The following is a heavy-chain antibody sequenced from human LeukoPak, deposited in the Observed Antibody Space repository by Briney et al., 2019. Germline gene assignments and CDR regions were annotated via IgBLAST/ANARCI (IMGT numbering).Heavy chain of an antibody. CDR1: GFTFSSYS. V-gene: IGHV3-21*01. CDR3: ASGASELLWFGEWGY. Sequence: GGSLRLSCAASGFTFSSYSMNWVRQAPGKGLEWVSSISSSSSYIYYADSVKGRFTISRDNAKNSLYLQMNSLRAEDTAVYYCASGASELLWFGEWGYWGQGTLVTVSS. J-gene: IGHJ4*02. D-gene: IGHD3-10*01. CDR2: ISSSSSYI.